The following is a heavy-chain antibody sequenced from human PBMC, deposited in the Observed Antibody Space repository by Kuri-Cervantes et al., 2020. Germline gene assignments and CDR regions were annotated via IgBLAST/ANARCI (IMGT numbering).Heavy chain of an antibody. V-gene: IGHV3-53*04. CDR3: ARIEGGYCSSTRCFSYYYYMDV. Sequence: LSLTCAASGFSVSNNYMSWVRRAPGKGLEWVSFIYSGDNTYYADSVKGRFTISRHNSKNTLYLQMNSLRPEDTAVYYCARIEGGYCSSTRCFSYYYYMDVWGKGTTVTVSS. CDR1: GFSVSNNY. D-gene: IGHD2-2*01. CDR2: IYSGDNT. J-gene: IGHJ6*03.